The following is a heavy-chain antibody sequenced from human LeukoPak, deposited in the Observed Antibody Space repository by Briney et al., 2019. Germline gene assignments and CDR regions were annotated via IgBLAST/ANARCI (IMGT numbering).Heavy chain of an antibody. CDR3: AKDCGYASYFEY. J-gene: IGHJ4*02. V-gene: IGHV3-30*18. CDR1: GFTFSSFG. Sequence: GRSLRLSCAASGFTFSSFGMHWVRQAPGKGLEWVAFISYDGSNKYYPDSVKGRFTISRDNSKNTLYLQMNSLRAEDTAVYYCAKDCGYASYFEYWGQGTLVTVSS. D-gene: IGHD5-12*01. CDR2: ISYDGSNK.